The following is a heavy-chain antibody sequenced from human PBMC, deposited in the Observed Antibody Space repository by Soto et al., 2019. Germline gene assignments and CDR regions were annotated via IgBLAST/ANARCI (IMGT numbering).Heavy chain of an antibody. CDR1: GFTFSSYG. J-gene: IGHJ4*02. V-gene: IGHV3-33*01. CDR2: IWYDGSNK. CDR3: ARERGGGDYGGVGFDY. D-gene: IGHD4-17*01. Sequence: QVQLVESGGGVVQPGRSLRLSCAASGFTFSSYGMHWVRQAPGKGLEWVAVIWYDGSNKYYADSVKGRFTISRDNSKNTLDLQMNSLRAEDTAVYYCARERGGGDYGGVGFDYWGQGTLFTVSS.